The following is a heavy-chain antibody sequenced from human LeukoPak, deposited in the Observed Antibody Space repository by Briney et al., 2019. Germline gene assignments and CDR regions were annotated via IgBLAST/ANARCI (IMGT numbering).Heavy chain of an antibody. V-gene: IGHV4-59*08. CDR3: ARLYCSGGSCSSTPFDP. CDR1: GGSISSYY. CDR2: IYYSGST. J-gene: IGHJ5*02. D-gene: IGHD2-15*01. Sequence: SETLSLTCTVSGGSISSYYWSWIRQPPGKGLEWIGYIYYSGSTNYNPSLKSRVTISVDTSKNQFSLKLSSVTAADTAVYYCARLYCSGGSCSSTPFDPWGQGTLVTVSS.